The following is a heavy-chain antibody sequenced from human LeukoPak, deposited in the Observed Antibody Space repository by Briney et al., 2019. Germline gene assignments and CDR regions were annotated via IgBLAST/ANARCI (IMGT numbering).Heavy chain of an antibody. J-gene: IGHJ4*02. Sequence: SETLSLTCTVSGGSISSYYWSWIRQPPGKGLEWIGYIYYSGSTNYNPSLKSRVTISVDTSKNQFSLKLSSVTAADTAVYYCARHQRYYDFWSGYSNWGQGTLVTVSS. V-gene: IGHV4-59*08. D-gene: IGHD3-3*01. CDR2: IYYSGST. CDR3: ARHQRYYDFWSGYSN. CDR1: GGSISSYY.